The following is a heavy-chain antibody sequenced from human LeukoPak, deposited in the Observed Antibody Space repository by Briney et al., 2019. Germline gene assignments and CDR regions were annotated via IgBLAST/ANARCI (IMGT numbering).Heavy chain of an antibody. CDR1: GFTFDDYA. J-gene: IGHJ6*02. Sequence: GGSLRLSCAASGFTFDDYAMHWVRQAPGKGLEWVSGISWNSGSIGYADSVKGRFTISRDNAKNSLYLQMNSLRAEDTALYYCAKTYCSRTSCYNYYYAMDVWGQGTTVTVSS. V-gene: IGHV3-9*01. CDR3: AKTYCSRTSCYNYYYAMDV. D-gene: IGHD2-2*02. CDR2: ISWNSGSI.